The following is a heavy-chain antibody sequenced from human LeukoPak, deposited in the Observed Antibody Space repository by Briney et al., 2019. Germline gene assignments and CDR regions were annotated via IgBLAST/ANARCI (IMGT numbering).Heavy chain of an antibody. V-gene: IGHV4-61*02. CDR3: ARIHTSSWFGFDY. Sequence: SETLSLTRTVSGDAITSGSYYWNWIRQPAGKGLEWIGRIYPSGTTDYNPSLKSRVTISIDSSSNQFSLKLTSVTAADTAVYYCARIHTSSWFGFDYWGQGTLVTVSS. CDR1: GDAITSGSYY. D-gene: IGHD6-13*01. CDR2: IYPSGTT. J-gene: IGHJ4*02.